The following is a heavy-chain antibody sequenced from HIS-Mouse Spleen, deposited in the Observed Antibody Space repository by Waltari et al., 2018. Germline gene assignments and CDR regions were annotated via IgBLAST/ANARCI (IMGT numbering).Heavy chain of an antibody. D-gene: IGHD6-13*01. CDR3: AREIPYSSSWYDWYFDL. CDR1: GGSISSSSYY. Sequence: QLQLQESGPGLVKPSETLSLTCTVSGGSISSSSYYWGWIRQPPGKGLEWLGSIYYSGSTSYNPSLKRRVTISVDTSKNQFSLRLSSVTDADMAVYYCAREIPYSSSWYDWYFDLWGRGTLVTVSS. CDR2: IYYSGST. J-gene: IGHJ2*01. V-gene: IGHV4-39*07.